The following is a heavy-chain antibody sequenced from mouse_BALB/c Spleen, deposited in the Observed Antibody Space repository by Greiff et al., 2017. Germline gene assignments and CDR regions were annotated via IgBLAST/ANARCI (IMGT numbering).Heavy chain of an antibody. CDR1: GYAFTNYL. Sequence: QVQLQQSGAELVRPGTSVKVSCKASGYAFTNYLIEWVKQRPGQGLEWIGVINPGSGGTTYNEKFKGKATLTADKSSNTAYMQLSSLTSDDSAVYFCARQWDSSSYYFDYWGQGTTLTVSS. CDR2: INPGSGGT. V-gene: IGHV1-54*03. CDR3: ARQWDSSSYYFDY. J-gene: IGHJ2*01. D-gene: IGHD1-1*01.